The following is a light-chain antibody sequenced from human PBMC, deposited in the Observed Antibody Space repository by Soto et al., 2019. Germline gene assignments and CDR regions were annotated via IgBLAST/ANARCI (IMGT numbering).Light chain of an antibody. J-gene: IGLJ1*01. Sequence: QSALTQPASGSGSPGQPSTISCTGTSSDVGSFDSVAWYQHNPGKAPKLMIYDVSNRPSGVSSRFSGSKSGNTASLSISGLQTEDAANYSCSSFTTSCTLVLGSGTKVTV. CDR2: DVS. CDR3: SSFTTSCTLV. V-gene: IGLV2-14*01. CDR1: SSDVGSFDS.